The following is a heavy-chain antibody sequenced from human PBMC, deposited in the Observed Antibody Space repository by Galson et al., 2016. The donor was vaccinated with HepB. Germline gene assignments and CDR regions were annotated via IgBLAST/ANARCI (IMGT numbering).Heavy chain of an antibody. CDR3: ARDAPILRFLYGMDV. J-gene: IGHJ6*02. CDR2: ISSSSSYI. CDR1: GFTFSTYS. Sequence: SLRLSCAASGFTFSTYSMNWVRQAPGKGLEWASFISSSSSYIYYEDSVKGRFTISRDNAKNSLYLQINGLRAEDTAVYYCARDAPILRFLYGMDVWGQGTTVTVSS. V-gene: IGHV3-21*01. D-gene: IGHD3-3*01.